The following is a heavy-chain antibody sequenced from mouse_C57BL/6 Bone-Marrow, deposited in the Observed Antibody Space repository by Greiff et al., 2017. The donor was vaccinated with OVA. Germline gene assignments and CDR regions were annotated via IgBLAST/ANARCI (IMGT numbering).Heavy chain of an antibody. D-gene: IGHD2-5*01. CDR2: IYPRDVST. Sequence: QVQLKESGPELVKPGASVKLSCKASGYTFTSYDINWLKQRPGQGLEWLGWIYPRDVSTKYNAQFTGQATLTVDPSSSPAYMELHSLTSEDSAVYFCASSNYFAWFAYWGQGTLVTVSA. CDR3: ASSNYFAWFAY. V-gene: IGHV1-85*01. CDR1: GYTFTSYD. J-gene: IGHJ3*01.